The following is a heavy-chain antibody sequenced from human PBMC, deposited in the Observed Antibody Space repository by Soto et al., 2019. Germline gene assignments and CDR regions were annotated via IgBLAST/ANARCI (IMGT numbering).Heavy chain of an antibody. V-gene: IGHV3-15*01. Sequence: GGSLRLSCTTSGFAFGSHSMTWVRQAPGKGLEWVGRIKSKADGGTTDYAAPVKGRFTISRDESQNTLYLQMNSLKTEDTAVYYCTSLYYGHWGQGTLVTVSS. CDR2: IKSKADGGTT. J-gene: IGHJ4*02. CDR1: GFAFGSHS. CDR3: TSLYYGH. D-gene: IGHD4-17*01.